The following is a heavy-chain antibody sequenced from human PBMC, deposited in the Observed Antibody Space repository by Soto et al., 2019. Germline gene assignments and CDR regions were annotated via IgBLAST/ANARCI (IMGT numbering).Heavy chain of an antibody. CDR3: AREVPITILGVVIGKGGMDV. CDR1: GFTFSSHW. D-gene: IGHD3-3*01. J-gene: IGHJ6*02. V-gene: IGHV3-7*01. Sequence: EVQLVESGGGLVQAGGSLRLFCAASGFTFSSHWMSWVRQAPGKGLEWVANIKQDGSEKYYVDSVKGRFTISRDNARNSVYLQMNNLRGEDTAVYYCAREVPITILGVVIGKGGMDVWGQGTTVTVSS. CDR2: IKQDGSEK.